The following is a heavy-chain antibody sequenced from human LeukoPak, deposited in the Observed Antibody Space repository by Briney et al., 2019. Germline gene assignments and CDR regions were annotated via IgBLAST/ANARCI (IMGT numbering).Heavy chain of an antibody. J-gene: IGHJ3*02. CDR3: ARPIYSSSWYDAFDI. CDR2: IYYSGST. D-gene: IGHD6-13*01. Sequence: SETLSLTCTVSGGSISSSSYYWGWIRQPPGKGLEWIGSIYYSGSTYYNPSLKSRVTISVDTSKNQFSLKLSSVTAADTAVYYCARPIYSSSWYDAFDIWGQGTMVTVSS. V-gene: IGHV4-39*07. CDR1: GGSISSSSYY.